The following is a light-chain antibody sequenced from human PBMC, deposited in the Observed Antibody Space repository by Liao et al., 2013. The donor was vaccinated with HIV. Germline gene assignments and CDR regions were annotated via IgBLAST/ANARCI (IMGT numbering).Light chain of an antibody. CDR3: QIWDNSHDHQV. Sequence: SYELTQPPSLSVAPGTTARITCGGNNIGSKTVHWYQQQPGQAPVLVIYSDAERPSGIPERFAGSNSANTATLTISTVEAGDEADYYCQIWDNSHDHQVFGGGTKLTVL. J-gene: IGLJ3*02. V-gene: IGLV3-21*04. CDR1: NIGSKT. CDR2: SDA.